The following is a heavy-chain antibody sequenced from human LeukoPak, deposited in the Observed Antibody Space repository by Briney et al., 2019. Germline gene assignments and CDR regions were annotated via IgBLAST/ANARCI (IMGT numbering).Heavy chain of an antibody. V-gene: IGHV1-8*03. CDR2: MNPNSGKT. D-gene: IGHD2-2*01. Sequence: ASVTVSCKASVYTFTIYDINWVRQATGQGREGMGWMNPNSGKTGYAQKFQGRGTITRNTSISTAYMELSSLRSEDTAVYYCARALIEYQLLSGFDPWGQGTLVTVSS. CDR1: VYTFTIYD. CDR3: ARALIEYQLLSGFDP. J-gene: IGHJ5*02.